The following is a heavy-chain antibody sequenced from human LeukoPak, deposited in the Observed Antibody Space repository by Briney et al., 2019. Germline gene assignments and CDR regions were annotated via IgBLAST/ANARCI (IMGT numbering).Heavy chain of an antibody. CDR3: ARDFMVRGVITTLGY. CDR1: GYTFTSYY. V-gene: IGHV1-46*01. J-gene: IGHJ4*02. CDR2: INPSGGST. D-gene: IGHD3-10*01. Sequence: ASVKVSCKASGYTFTSYYMHWVRQAPGQGLEWMGIINPSGGSTSYAQKFQGRVTMTRDTSTSTVYMELSSLRSEDTAVYYCARDFMVRGVITTLGYWGQGTLVTVSS.